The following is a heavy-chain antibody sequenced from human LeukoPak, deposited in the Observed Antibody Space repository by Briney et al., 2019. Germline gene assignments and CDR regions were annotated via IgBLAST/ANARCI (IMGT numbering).Heavy chain of an antibody. CDR2: IYSGGST. CDR3: ARDSRFRHLDY. D-gene: IGHD2-21*01. Sequence: GGSLRLSCAASGFTVSSNYMSWVRQAPGKGLEWVSVIYSGGSTYYADSVKGRFTISRDNSKNTLYLQMNSLRAEDTAVYYCARDSRFRHLDYWGRGTLVTVSS. J-gene: IGHJ4*02. V-gene: IGHV3-66*01. CDR1: GFTVSSNY.